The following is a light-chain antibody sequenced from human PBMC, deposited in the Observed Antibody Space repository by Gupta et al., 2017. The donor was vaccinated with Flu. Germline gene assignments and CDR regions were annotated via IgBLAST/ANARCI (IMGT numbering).Light chain of an antibody. CDR3: QQYNNWPGLT. CDR1: KRVSSN. J-gene: IGKJ4*01. CDR2: GAS. Sequence: EIVMMQSPPTLPASPVEKATLSCSASKRVSSNFAWYEQKPGQAPRRLICGASTRGTGIPARFSGSGSGTEVTLTISSRQYEDFAVYYCQQYNNWPGLTFGGGTKVEIK. V-gene: IGKV3-15*01.